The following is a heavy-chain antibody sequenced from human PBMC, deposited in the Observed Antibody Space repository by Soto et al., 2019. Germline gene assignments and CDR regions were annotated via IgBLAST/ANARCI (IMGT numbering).Heavy chain of an antibody. D-gene: IGHD2-2*01. CDR3: LVVPAAKGWFDP. V-gene: IGHV3-74*01. CDR1: GFTFSSYW. Sequence: EVQLVESGGGLVQPGGSLRLSCAASGFTFSSYWMHWVRQAPGKGLVWVSRINSDGSSTSYADSVKGRFTISRDNAKNTLYVQMISLRAEDTAVYYCLVVPAAKGWFDPWGQGTLVTVSS. J-gene: IGHJ5*02. CDR2: INSDGSST.